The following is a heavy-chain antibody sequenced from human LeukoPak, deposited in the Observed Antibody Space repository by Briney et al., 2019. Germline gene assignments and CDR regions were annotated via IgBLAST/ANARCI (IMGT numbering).Heavy chain of an antibody. J-gene: IGHJ1*01. CDR1: GYSISSGYY. V-gene: IGHV4-38-2*02. CDR2: IYHSGST. Sequence: PSETLSLTCAVSGYSISSGYYWGWIRQPPGKGLEWIGSIYHSGSTYCNPSLKSRVTISVDTSKNQFTLKLSSVTAADTAVYYCARERRYSSGWDAEYFQHWGQGTLVTVSS. CDR3: ARERRYSSGWDAEYFQH. D-gene: IGHD6-19*01.